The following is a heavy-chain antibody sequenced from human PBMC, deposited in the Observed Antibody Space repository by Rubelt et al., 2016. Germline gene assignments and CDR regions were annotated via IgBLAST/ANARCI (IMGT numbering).Heavy chain of an antibody. CDR3: AREVGRGYSYGFPNY. V-gene: IGHV3-23*04. J-gene: IGHJ4*02. CDR1: GFTFRSYA. Sequence: EVQLVESGGGLVQPGGSLRLSCGASGFTFRSYAMSWVRQAPGTGLEWVSNINGNGADTYYADSVKGRFIISRANSKNTLNRKMNSMRAEDTAVYYCAREVGRGYSYGFPNYWGQGTLVTVSS. CDR2: INGNGADT. D-gene: IGHD5-18*01.